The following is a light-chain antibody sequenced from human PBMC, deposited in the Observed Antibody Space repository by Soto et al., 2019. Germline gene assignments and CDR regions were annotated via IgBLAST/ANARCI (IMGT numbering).Light chain of an antibody. J-gene: IGLJ1*01. Sequence: QSVLTQPSSVSGSPGQSITISGSGTSSDVVSYNLVSCYQQHPGKAPKLMIYEGSKRTSGVYNRFSGSKSGNTASLTISGLNAEDEADYYCCSYAGSSTYVFGTGTKVTVL. CDR2: EGS. V-gene: IGLV2-23*01. CDR3: CSYAGSSTYV. CDR1: SSDVVSYNL.